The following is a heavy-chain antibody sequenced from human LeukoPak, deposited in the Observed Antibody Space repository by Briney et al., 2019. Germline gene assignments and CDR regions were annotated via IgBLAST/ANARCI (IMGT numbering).Heavy chain of an antibody. CDR3: ARDGYSYGGYYYYGMDV. CDR1: GGSISSYY. Sequence: SETLSLTCTVSGGSISSYYWSWIRQPPEKGLEWIGYIYYSGSTNYNPSLKSRVTISVDTSKNQFSLKLSSVTAADTAVYYCARDGYSYGGYYYYGMDVWGQGTTVTVSS. J-gene: IGHJ6*02. CDR2: IYYSGST. V-gene: IGHV4-59*01. D-gene: IGHD5-18*01.